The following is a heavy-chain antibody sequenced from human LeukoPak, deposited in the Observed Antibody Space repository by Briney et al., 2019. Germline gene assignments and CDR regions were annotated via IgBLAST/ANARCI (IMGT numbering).Heavy chain of an antibody. Sequence: ASVKVSCKASGYTFTSYDINWVRQATGQGLEWMGWMNPNSGNTGYAQKFQGRVTMTRNTSISTAYMELSSLRSEDTAVYYCARSLTDYGDYSLPFDYWGQGTLVTVSS. D-gene: IGHD4-17*01. V-gene: IGHV1-8*01. CDR2: MNPNSGNT. J-gene: IGHJ4*02. CDR3: ARSLTDYGDYSLPFDY. CDR1: GYTFTSYD.